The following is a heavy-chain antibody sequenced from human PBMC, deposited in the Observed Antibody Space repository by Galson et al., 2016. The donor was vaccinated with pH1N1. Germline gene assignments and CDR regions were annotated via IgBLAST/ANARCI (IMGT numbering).Heavy chain of an antibody. Sequence: SVKVSCKASGGTFSGYAINWVRQAPGQGLEWMGGIIPIFGTANYAQKFQGRVTITADESTSTAYMELSSLRSEDTAVYYCASPSRPPREIHLWSPNDAFVIWGQGTMVTVSS. CDR2: IIPIFGTA. J-gene: IGHJ3*02. CDR3: ASPSRPPREIHLWSPNDAFVI. V-gene: IGHV1-69*13. CDR1: GGTFSGYA. D-gene: IGHD5-18*01.